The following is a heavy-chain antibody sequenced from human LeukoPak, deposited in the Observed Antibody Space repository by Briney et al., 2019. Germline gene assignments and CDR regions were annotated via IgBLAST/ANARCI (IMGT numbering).Heavy chain of an antibody. Sequence: GGSLRLSCAASGFTFSNYGMHWVRQAPGKGLEWVSSIQSDGNKAYYGDSVKGRFSISRDNSEKTLYLQMNSLRAEDTAVYFCAKDRSGGGDAFDIWGQGTMITVSS. J-gene: IGHJ3*02. D-gene: IGHD2-15*01. CDR3: AKDRSGGGDAFDI. CDR1: GFTFSNYG. V-gene: IGHV3-30*02. CDR2: IQSDGNKA.